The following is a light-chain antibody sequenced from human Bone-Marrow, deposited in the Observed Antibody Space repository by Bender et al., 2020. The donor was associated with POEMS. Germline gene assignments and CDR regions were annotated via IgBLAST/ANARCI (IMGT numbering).Light chain of an antibody. V-gene: IGLV3-27*01. CDR2: KDT. J-gene: IGLJ7*01. CDR1: VLAKKY. CDR3: QLWDGNTDHVV. Sequence: SYELTQPSSVSVSPGQTARITCSGDVLAKKYARWFQQRPGQAPVLVIYKDTERPSGIPERFSGSSSGTTVTLTISGAQVEDEADYYCQLWDGNTDHVVFGGGTQLTVL.